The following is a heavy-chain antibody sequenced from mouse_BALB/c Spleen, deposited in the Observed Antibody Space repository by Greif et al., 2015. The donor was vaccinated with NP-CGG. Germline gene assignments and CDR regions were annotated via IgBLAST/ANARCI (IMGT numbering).Heavy chain of an antibody. Sequence: QVQLQQSGAELVRPGVSVKISCKGSGYTLTDYAMHWVKQSHAKSLEWIGVISTYYGDASYNQKFKGKATMTLDKSSSTAYMELARLTSEDSAIYYCARPYYGNYYAMDYWGQGTSVTVSS. V-gene: IGHV1S137*01. D-gene: IGHD2-10*01. CDR3: ARPYYGNYYAMDY. J-gene: IGHJ4*01. CDR2: ISTYYGDA. CDR1: GYTLTDYA.